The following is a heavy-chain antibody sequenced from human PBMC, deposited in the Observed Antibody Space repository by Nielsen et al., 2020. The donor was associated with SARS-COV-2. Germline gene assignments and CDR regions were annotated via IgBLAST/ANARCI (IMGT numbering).Heavy chain of an antibody. V-gene: IGHV4-4*02. D-gene: IGHD3-22*01. CDR2: IYHSGST. CDR3: ARVDGSGYYFSYWYFDL. J-gene: IGHJ2*01. CDR1: GGSISSSNW. Sequence: SETLSLTCAVSGGSISSSNWWSWVRPPPGKGLEWIGEIYHSGSTNYNPSLKSRVTISVDKSKNQFSLKLSSVTAADTAVYYCARVDGSGYYFSYWYFDLWGRGTLVTVSS.